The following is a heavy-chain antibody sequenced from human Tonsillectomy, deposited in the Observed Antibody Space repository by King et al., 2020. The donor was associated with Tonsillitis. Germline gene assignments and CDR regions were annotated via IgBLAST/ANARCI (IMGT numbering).Heavy chain of an antibody. V-gene: IGHV3-23*03. J-gene: IGHJ6*02. CDR1: GFTFSSYA. CDR2: IYRGDSST. D-gene: IGHD3-22*01. CDR3: AKLGPMIYYYGMDV. Sequence: VQLVESGGGLVQPGGSLRLSCAASGFTFSSYAMSWVRQAPGKGLEWVSVIYRGDSSTNYADSVKGRFTISRDNSKKTLYLQMNSLRAEDTAVYYCAKLGPMIYYYGMDVWGQGTTVTVSS.